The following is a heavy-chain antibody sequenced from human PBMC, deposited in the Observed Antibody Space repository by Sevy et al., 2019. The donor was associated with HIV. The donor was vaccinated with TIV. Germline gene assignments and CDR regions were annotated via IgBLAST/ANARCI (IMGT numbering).Heavy chain of an antibody. V-gene: IGHV4-31*03. J-gene: IGHJ1*01. CDR3: ARAGSSGSQLLQQ. D-gene: IGHD2-2*01. Sequence: SETLSLTCTVSGGSISSGGYYWSWIRQHPGKGLEWIGYIYYSGSTYYNPSLKSRVTISVDTSKNQFSLKLSSVTAADTAVYYCARAGSSGSQLLQQWGQGTLVTVSS. CDR1: GGSISSGGYY. CDR2: IYYSGST.